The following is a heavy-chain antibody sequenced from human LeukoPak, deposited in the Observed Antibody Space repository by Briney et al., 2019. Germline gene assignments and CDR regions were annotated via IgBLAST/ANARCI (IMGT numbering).Heavy chain of an antibody. V-gene: IGHV4-59*01. CDR1: GGSISSYY. CDR2: IYYNGST. J-gene: IGHJ6*02. Sequence: PSETLSLTCTVYGGSISSYYWSWIRQPPGKGLEWIGYIYYNGSTNYNPSLKSRVTISVDASKNQFSLKLSSVTAADTAVYYCARDGVRGYSYGYYYYGMDVWGQGTTVTVSS. CDR3: ARDGVRGYSYGYYYYGMDV. D-gene: IGHD5-18*01.